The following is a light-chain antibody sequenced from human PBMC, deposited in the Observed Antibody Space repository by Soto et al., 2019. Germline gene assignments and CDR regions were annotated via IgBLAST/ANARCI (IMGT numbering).Light chain of an antibody. J-gene: IGKJ2*01. Sequence: DIQMTQSPSSLSASVGDRVTITCRASQSISNYLNWYQQKPGKAPKLLIYAASSLQSGVPSRFSGSGSVTNFKLTNSSLQTEDFATYYCQQSYSTPRSFGHGTNLEIK. CDR3: QQSYSTPRS. V-gene: IGKV1-39*01. CDR1: QSISNY. CDR2: AAS.